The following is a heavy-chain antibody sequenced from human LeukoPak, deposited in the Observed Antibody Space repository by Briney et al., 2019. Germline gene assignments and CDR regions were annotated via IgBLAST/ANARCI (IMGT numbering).Heavy chain of an antibody. CDR2: ISYDGNNK. CDR3: AKDNQAYGDSTYYYGMDV. CDR1: GFTFSSYG. D-gene: IGHD4-17*01. V-gene: IGHV3-30*18. J-gene: IGHJ6*02. Sequence: GGSLRLSCAASGFTFSSYGMHWVRQAPGKGLEWVAVISYDGNNKYYVDSVKGRITISRDNSKNTLYLQMNSLRTEDTAVYYCAKDNQAYGDSTYYYGMDVWGRGTTVTVSS.